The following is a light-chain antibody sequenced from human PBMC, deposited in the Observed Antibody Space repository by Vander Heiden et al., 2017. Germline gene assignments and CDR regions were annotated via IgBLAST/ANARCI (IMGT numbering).Light chain of an antibody. CDR1: SSDVGFYNY. V-gene: IGLV2-11*01. CDR2: GVT. Sequence: QSALTPPRSVSGSPGPSVTISCTGTSSDVGFYNYVSWYRHHPGEAPELLIYGVTERPSGIPDRFSGSKSGNTASLTISGLQAEDEADYYCCSYTGSYTFVVFGGGTRLTVL. J-gene: IGLJ2*01. CDR3: CSYTGSYTFVV.